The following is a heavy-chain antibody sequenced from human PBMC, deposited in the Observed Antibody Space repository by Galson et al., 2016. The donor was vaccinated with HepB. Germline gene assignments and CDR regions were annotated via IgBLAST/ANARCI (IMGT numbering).Heavy chain of an antibody. V-gene: IGHV5-10-1*01. Sequence: QSGAEVKQPGESLRISCKGSGYTFTSYWINWVRQTPGKGLEWMGRIDTSDSMTTYNPSFRGHVSISVDQSINAAYLQWNSLKASDTAMYYCARLASTSLAPHSLDVWGQGTTVTVSS. CDR3: ARLASTSLAPHSLDV. J-gene: IGHJ6*02. D-gene: IGHD4-11*01. CDR1: GYTFTSYW. CDR2: IDTSDSMT.